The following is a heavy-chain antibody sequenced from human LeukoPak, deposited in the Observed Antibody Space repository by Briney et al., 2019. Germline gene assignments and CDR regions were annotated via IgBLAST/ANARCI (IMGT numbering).Heavy chain of an antibody. CDR2: INPNSGGT. D-gene: IGHD5-12*01. V-gene: IGHV1-2*02. CDR1: GYTFTGYY. J-gene: IGHJ6*03. CDR3: ARGSGYEIRYYYYYMDV. Sequence: ASVKVSCKASGYTFTGYYMHWVRQAPGQGLEWMGWINPNSGGTNYAQKFQGRVTMTRDTSISTAYMELSRLTSDDTAVYYCARGSGYEIRYYYYYMDVWGKGTTVTVSS.